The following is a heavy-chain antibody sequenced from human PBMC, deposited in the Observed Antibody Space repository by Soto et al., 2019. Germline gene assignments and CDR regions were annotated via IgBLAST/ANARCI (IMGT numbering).Heavy chain of an antibody. CDR1: GYTFTSYW. CDR2: IDPSDSYT. J-gene: IGHJ6*02. CDR3: ARKNHYYYYYGMDV. Sequence: GESLKISCKGSGYTFTSYWISWVRQMPGKGLEWMGRIDPSDSYTNYSPSFQGHVTISVDKSISTAYLQWSSLKASDTAMYYCARKNHYYYYYGMDVWGQGTTVTVSS. V-gene: IGHV5-10-1*01.